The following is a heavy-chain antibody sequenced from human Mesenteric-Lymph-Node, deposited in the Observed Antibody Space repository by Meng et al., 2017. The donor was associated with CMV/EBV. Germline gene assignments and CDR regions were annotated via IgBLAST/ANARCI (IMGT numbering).Heavy chain of an antibody. D-gene: IGHD6-13*01. J-gene: IGHJ4*02. Sequence: SCKASGYTFNSYAMNWVRQAPGQGLEWMGWIHTTNGDTKYSQKFQGRVTLSRDTSATTAYMELRSLTSEDTAVYYCARGGRSWYEHDYWGQGTLVTVSS. V-gene: IGHV1-3*04. CDR2: IHTTNGDT. CDR1: GYTFNSYA. CDR3: ARGGRSWYEHDY.